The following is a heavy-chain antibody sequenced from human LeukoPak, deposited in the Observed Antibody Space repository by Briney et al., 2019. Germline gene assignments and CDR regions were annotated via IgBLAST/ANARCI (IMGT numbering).Heavy chain of an antibody. Sequence: SETLSLTCAVYGGSFSGYYWSWIRQPPGKGLEWIGEINHSGSTNYNPSLKSRVTISVDTSKNQFSLKLSSATAADTAVYYCARGRTRLRFLAWGQGTLVTVSS. V-gene: IGHV4-34*01. CDR3: ARGRTRLRFLA. J-gene: IGHJ1*01. CDR1: GGSFSGYY. D-gene: IGHD3-3*01. CDR2: INHSGST.